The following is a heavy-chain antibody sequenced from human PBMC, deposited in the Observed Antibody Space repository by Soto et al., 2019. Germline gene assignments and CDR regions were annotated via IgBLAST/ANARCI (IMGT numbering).Heavy chain of an antibody. J-gene: IGHJ4*02. CDR2: IYYSGST. V-gene: IGHV4-59*12. CDR1: GGSISNYY. D-gene: IGHD3-10*01. Sequence: PSETLSLTCTVSGGSISNYYWSWIRHPPGKKLEWIGYIYYSGSTNYNPSLKSRVTISVDTSKNQFSLKLSSVTAADTAVYYCARRGSGSYSDYWGQGTLVTVSS. CDR3: ARRGSGSYSDY.